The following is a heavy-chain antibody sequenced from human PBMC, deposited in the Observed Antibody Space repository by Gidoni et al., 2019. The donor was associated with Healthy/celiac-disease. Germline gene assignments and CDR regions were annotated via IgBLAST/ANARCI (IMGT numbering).Heavy chain of an antibody. CDR3: ARSSGRDKSRDMAVGAKGY. J-gene: IGHJ4*02. D-gene: IGHD1-26*01. V-gene: IGHV3-33*01. CDR1: GFTFSSDG. Sequence: QVQLVESGGGVVQPGRSLRLSCAASGFTFSSDGMPWVRQVPGKRLEWVAVIWYDGSNKYYADSVKGRFTISRDNSKNTLYLQMNSLRAEDTAVYYCARSSGRDKSRDMAVGAKGYWGQGTLVTVSS. CDR2: IWYDGSNK.